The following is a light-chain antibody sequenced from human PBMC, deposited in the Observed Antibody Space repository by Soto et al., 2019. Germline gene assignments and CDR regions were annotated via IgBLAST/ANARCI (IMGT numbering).Light chain of an antibody. CDR2: GAS. Sequence: DIQMTQSPSSLSASVGDRVTITCRASQPIATYLSWYQQRPGKAPKLLIYGASTLQSGVPSRFSGSGSGTDFTLTISVLQPDDFATYYCQQSYSTVWYTFGQGTKLEIK. CDR1: QPIATY. J-gene: IGKJ2*01. V-gene: IGKV1-39*01. CDR3: QQSYSTVWYT.